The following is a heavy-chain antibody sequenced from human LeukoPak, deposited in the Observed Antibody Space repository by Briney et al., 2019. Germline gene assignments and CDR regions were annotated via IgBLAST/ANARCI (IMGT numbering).Heavy chain of an antibody. Sequence: PSETLSLTCTVSGYSISSGYYWGLIRQPPGKGLEWIGSIYHSGSTYYNPSLKSRVTISVDTSKNQFSLKLSSVTAADTAVYYCASWSPDYYGSGSYRTPHSDYWGQGTLVTVSS. CDR1: GYSISSGYY. CDR2: IYHSGST. J-gene: IGHJ4*02. D-gene: IGHD3-10*01. V-gene: IGHV4-38-2*02. CDR3: ASWSPDYYGSGSYRTPHSDY.